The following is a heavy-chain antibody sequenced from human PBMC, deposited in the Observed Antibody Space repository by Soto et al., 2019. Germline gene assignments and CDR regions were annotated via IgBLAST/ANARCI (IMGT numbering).Heavy chain of an antibody. Sequence: ASVKVSCKASGYTFTSYYMHWVRQAPGQGLEWMGIINPSGGSTSYAQRFQGRVTMTSDTSTSTVYMELSSLRSEDTAVYYCVSARCGGGSCYQADYWGQGTLVTVPS. D-gene: IGHD2-15*01. CDR2: INPSGGST. V-gene: IGHV1-46*03. J-gene: IGHJ4*02. CDR1: GYTFTSYY. CDR3: VSARCGGGSCYQADY.